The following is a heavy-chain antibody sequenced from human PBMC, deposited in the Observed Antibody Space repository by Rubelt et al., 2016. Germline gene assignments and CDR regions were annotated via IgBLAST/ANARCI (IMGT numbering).Heavy chain of an antibody. CDR3: AGLGYQTYWYFDL. D-gene: IGHD5-12*01. CDR1: GGSISSYY. V-gene: IGHV4-59*01. J-gene: IGHJ2*01. Sequence: QVQLQESGPELVKPSETLSLTCTVSGGSISSYYWSWVRQPPGKGLEWIGYIYYSGSTNYNPSLKSRVTMSVDTSKNQFSLKLSSVTAADTAVYYCAGLGYQTYWYFDLWGRGTLVTVSS. CDR2: IYYSGST.